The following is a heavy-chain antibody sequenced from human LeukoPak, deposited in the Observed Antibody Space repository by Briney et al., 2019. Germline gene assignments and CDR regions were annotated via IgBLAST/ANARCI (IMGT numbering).Heavy chain of an antibody. CDR3: ARHAQYYYDCSGSYYYYYYMDV. J-gene: IGHJ6*03. V-gene: IGHV5-51*01. CDR1: GYSFTSYW. CDR2: TFPANSDT. Sequence: GESLKISCQGSGYSFTSYWIGWVRQMPGKGLEWMGSTFPANSDTRYSPSFQGQVTISADKSTSTAYPQWSSLKASDTAMYYYARHAQYYYDCSGSYYYYYYMDVWGKGTTVTVSS. D-gene: IGHD3-22*01.